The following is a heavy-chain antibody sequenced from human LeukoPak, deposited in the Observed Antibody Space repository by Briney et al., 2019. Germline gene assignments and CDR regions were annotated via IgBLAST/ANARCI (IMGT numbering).Heavy chain of an antibody. CDR1: VFSFNNYA. V-gene: IGHV3-23*01. J-gene: IGHJ4*02. CDR2: IIGSSGTT. Sequence: GGSLRLSCVASVFSFNNYAMNWIRQAPGKGLEWVSLIIGSSGTTFYADSVKGRFTISRDKSKSTLYLQMNILRAEDTAVYYCAKGAYDYIEIAYFDYWGQGSLVTVSS. CDR3: AKGAYDYIEIAYFDY. D-gene: IGHD5-12*01.